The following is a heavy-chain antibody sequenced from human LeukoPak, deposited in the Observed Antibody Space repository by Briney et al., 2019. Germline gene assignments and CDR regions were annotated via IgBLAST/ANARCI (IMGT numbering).Heavy chain of an antibody. CDR3: ARGIAVATLDY. CDR2: IYYSGST. Sequence: SETLSLTCTVSGGSISSSSYYWGWIRQPPGKGLEWIGSIYYSGSTYYNPSLKSRVTISVDTSKNQFSLKLSSVTAADTAVYYCARGIAVATLDYWGQGTLVTVSS. V-gene: IGHV4-39*07. J-gene: IGHJ4*02. D-gene: IGHD6-19*01. CDR1: GGSISSSSYY.